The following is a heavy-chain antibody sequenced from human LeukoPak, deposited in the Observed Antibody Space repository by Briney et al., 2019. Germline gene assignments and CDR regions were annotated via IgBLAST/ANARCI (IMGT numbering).Heavy chain of an antibody. CDR3: ASGYSYPWSA. D-gene: IGHD5-18*01. V-gene: IGHV4-39*07. Sequence: PSETLSLTCTVSGGSISSNSYYWGWIRQPPGKGLKWIGSIYYSGSTNYNPSLKSRVTISVDTSKNQFSLKLSSVTAADTAVYYCASGYSYPWSAWGQGTLVTVSS. J-gene: IGHJ4*02. CDR2: IYYSGST. CDR1: GGSISSNSYY.